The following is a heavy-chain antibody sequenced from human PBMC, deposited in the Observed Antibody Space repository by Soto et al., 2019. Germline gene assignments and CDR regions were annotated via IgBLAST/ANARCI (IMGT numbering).Heavy chain of an antibody. V-gene: IGHV3-23*01. CDR2: ISGSGGST. CDR3: AKHRGAGVVVPAANDY. Sequence: EVQLLEFGGGLVQPGGSLRLSCAASGFTFSSYAMSWVRQAPGKRLEWVSAISGSGGSTYYADSAKGRFTISRDNSKNTQYLQMNSLRVEDTAVYYCAKHRGAGVVVPAANDYWGQGTLVTVSS. CDR1: GFTFSSYA. J-gene: IGHJ4*02. D-gene: IGHD2-2*01.